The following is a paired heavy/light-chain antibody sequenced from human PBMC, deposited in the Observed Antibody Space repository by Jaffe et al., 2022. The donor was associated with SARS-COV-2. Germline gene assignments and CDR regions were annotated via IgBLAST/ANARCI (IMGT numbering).Heavy chain of an antibody. CDR3: ARAGSSGSVDF. Sequence: EVQLVESGGGLVQPGGSLRLSCAASGFTFSDFWMSWVRRTPEKGLEWVANINDGGSQRYYVDSVKGRFTISRDDAKNSLFLQMNSLRTDDTAVYFCARAGSSGSVDFWGQGTLVTVSS. CDR1: GFTFSDFW. J-gene: IGHJ4*02. CDR2: INDGGSQR. V-gene: IGHV3-7*03. D-gene: IGHD6-19*01.
Light chain of an antibody. CDR2: TVS. Sequence: DVVMTQSPLSLPVTLGQPASISCRSSQSLVHNNGNTYLNWFQQRPGQSPRRLIYTVSNRDSGVPDRFSGSGSGTDFTLKISRVEAEDVGVYYCMQGTLWPWTFGQGTRVEIK. V-gene: IGKV2-30*02. CDR3: MQGTLWPWT. CDR1: QSLVHNNGNTY. J-gene: IGKJ1*01.